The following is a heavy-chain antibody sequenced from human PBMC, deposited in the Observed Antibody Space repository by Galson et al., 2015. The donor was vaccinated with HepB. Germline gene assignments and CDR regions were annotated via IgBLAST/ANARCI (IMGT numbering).Heavy chain of an antibody. Sequence: SLRLSCAASGFPFSTYNMCWVRQAPGKGLEWVSSISVSTSYIYYADSVKGRFTISRDNAKNSLYLQMNSLRAEDTAVYYCARGMSQNYYSRLDVWGQGITVTISS. CDR3: ARGMSQNYYSRLDV. CDR2: ISVSTSYI. V-gene: IGHV3-21*01. CDR1: GFPFSTYN. J-gene: IGHJ6*02.